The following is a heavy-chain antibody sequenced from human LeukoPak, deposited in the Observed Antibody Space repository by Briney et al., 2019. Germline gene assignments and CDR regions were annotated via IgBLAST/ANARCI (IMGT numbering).Heavy chain of an antibody. V-gene: IGHV3-7*01. D-gene: IGHD6-6*01. J-gene: IGHJ4*02. CDR3: ARHHREYSSSSMMASYFDY. Sequence: PGGSLRLSCAASGFTFSSYWMSWVRQAPGKGLEWVANIKQDGSEKYYVDSVKGRFTISRDNAKNSLYLQMNSLRAEDTAVYYCARHHREYSSSSMMASYFDYWGQGTLVTVSS. CDR1: GFTFSSYW. CDR2: IKQDGSEK.